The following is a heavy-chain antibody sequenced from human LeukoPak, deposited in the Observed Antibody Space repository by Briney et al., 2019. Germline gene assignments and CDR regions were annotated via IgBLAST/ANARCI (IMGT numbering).Heavy chain of an antibody. Sequence: SETLSLTCAVSGGSISSSNWWNWVRQPPGRGLEWIGEIYHSGSTNYNPPLKSRVTISVDKSKNQFSLKLSSVTAADTAVYYCAREPLSGDYVLAWFDPWGQGTLVTVSS. J-gene: IGHJ5*02. CDR2: IYHSGST. D-gene: IGHD4-17*01. CDR1: GGSISSSNW. CDR3: AREPLSGDYVLAWFDP. V-gene: IGHV4-4*02.